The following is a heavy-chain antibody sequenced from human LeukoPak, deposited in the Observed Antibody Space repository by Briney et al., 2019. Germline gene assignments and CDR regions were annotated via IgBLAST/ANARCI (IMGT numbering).Heavy chain of an antibody. CDR3: AREPLIQEPYYFDY. V-gene: IGHV3-33*01. D-gene: IGHD1-26*01. Sequence: PGGSLRLSCAASGFTFSSYGMHWVRQAPGKGLEWVAVIWYDGSNKHYADSVKGRFTISRDNSKNTLYLQMNSLRAEDTAVYYCAREPLIQEPYYFDYWGQGTLVTVSS. CDR2: IWYDGSNK. J-gene: IGHJ4*02. CDR1: GFTFSSYG.